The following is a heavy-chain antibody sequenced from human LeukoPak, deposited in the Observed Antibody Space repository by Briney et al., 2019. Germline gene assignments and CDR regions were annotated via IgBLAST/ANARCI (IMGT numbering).Heavy chain of an antibody. CDR1: GFTFSSYA. D-gene: IGHD2-8*01. J-gene: IGHJ5*02. CDR2: ISGSGGST. Sequence: GGSLGLSCAASGFTFSSYAMSWVRQAPGKGLEWESAISGSGGSTFYADSVKGQFTMSRDNSKKTLYLQMNSLRAEDTAVYYCAKEASYCTNGVCYSRIFDTWGQGTLVTVSS. V-gene: IGHV3-23*01. CDR3: AKEASYCTNGVCYSRIFDT.